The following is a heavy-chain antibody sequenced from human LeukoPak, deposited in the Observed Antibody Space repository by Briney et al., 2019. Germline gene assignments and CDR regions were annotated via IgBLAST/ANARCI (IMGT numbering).Heavy chain of an antibody. J-gene: IGHJ4*02. CDR1: GASVSSHY. V-gene: IGHV4-59*02. D-gene: IGHD3-16*01. CDR3: AKKKGGGGSFDY. CDR2: IFYSGRT. Sequence: SETLSLTCAVSGASVSSHYWSWIRQPPGKGLEWIGYIFYSGRTNYSPSLKSRVTMSVDASKNHFSLKLTSVTAADTAVYYWAKKKGGGGSFDYWGQGTLVTVSS.